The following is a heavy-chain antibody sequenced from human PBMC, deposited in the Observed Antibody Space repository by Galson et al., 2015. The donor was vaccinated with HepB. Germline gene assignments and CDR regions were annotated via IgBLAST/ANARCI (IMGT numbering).Heavy chain of an antibody. J-gene: IGHJ4*02. Sequence: SLRLSCAASGFTFSSYAMNWVRQAPGKGLEWVAVLSSHGDNEYYADAVKGRFTTSRDNSENTVYLQMHSLRVEDTSVYYWARTFYFDDWGQGTLVTVSS. CDR1: GFTFSSYA. CDR2: LSSHGDNE. CDR3: ARTFYFDD. V-gene: IGHV3-30*04. D-gene: IGHD3-16*01.